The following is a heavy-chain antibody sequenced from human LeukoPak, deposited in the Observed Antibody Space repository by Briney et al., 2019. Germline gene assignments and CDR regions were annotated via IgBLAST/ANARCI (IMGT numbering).Heavy chain of an antibody. CDR3: ARAMIVVVFAFDI. D-gene: IGHD3-22*01. Sequence: GGSLRLSCAASGFTFSSYAMHWVRQAPGKGLEWVAVISYDGSNKYYADSVKGRFTISRDNSKNTLYLQMNSLRAEDTAVYYRARAMIVVVFAFDIWGQGTMVTVSS. J-gene: IGHJ3*02. CDR1: GFTFSSYA. V-gene: IGHV3-30-3*01. CDR2: ISYDGSNK.